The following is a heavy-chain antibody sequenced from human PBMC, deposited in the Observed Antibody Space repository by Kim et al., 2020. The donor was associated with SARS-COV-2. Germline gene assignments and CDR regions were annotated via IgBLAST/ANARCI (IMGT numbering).Heavy chain of an antibody. J-gene: IGHJ4*02. CDR3: AGLPHFSGARSHLWDY. V-gene: IGHV3-20*04. Sequence: GGSLRLSCVASGFDFSNFCMSWVRQVPGKGLQWVSHINWNGGATSYADSVRGRFTISRDNAKNSLFLQMNSLRTEDTAFYYCAGLPHFSGARSHLWDYWGQGALITVSS. D-gene: IGHD3-10*01. CDR2: INWNGGAT. CDR1: GFDFSNFC.